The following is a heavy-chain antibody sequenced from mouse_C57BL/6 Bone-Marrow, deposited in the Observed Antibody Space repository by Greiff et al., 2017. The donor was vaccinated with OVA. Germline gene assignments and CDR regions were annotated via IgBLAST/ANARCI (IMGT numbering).Heavy chain of an antibody. J-gene: IGHJ4*01. D-gene: IGHD1-1*01. CDR1: GYTFTSYG. Sequence: VQLQQSGAELARPGASVKLSCKASGYTFTSYGISWVKQRTGQGLEWIGEIYPRSGNTYYNEKFKGKATLTADKSSSIAYMELRSLTSEDSAVYFCARGDYGSRSYYYAMDYWGQGTSVTVSS. CDR2: IYPRSGNT. CDR3: ARGDYGSRSYYYAMDY. V-gene: IGHV1-81*01.